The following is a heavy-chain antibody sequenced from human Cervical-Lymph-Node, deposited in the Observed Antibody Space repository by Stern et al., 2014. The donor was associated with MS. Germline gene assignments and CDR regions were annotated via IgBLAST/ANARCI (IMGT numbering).Heavy chain of an antibody. V-gene: IGHV3-33*01. D-gene: IGHD2-2*01. CDR3: ARDSSKGGSNY. J-gene: IGHJ4*02. Sequence: VQLVQSGGGVVQPGRSLRLACAASGFTFSSYGMHWVRQAPDQGLEWGAVIWYDGSKKYYADSVKGRFTISRDNSKNTLYLQMNSLRAEDTAVYYCARDSSKGGSNYWGQGTLVTVSS. CDR1: GFTFSSYG. CDR2: IWYDGSKK.